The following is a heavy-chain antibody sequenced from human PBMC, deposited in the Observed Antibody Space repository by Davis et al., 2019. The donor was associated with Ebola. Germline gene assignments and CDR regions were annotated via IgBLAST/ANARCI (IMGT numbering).Heavy chain of an antibody. J-gene: IGHJ4*02. CDR3: ARTYGDSHY. CDR2: IYSGGST. V-gene: IGHV3-53*01. D-gene: IGHD4-17*01. Sequence: GGSLRLSCAASGFTFTNYAMSWVRQAPGKGLEWVSVIYSGGSTYYADSVKGRFTISRDNSKNTLYLQMNSLRAEDTAVYYCARTYGDSHYWGQGTLVTVSS. CDR1: GFTFTNYA.